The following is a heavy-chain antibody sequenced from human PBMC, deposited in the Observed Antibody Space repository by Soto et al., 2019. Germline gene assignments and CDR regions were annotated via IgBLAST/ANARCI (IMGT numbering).Heavy chain of an antibody. CDR3: AKALDYDSSGSPFDP. V-gene: IGHV3-9*01. Sequence: PGGSLRLSCAASGSTFDDYAMHWVRQAPGKGLEWVSGISWNSGSIGYAESVKGRFTISRDNAKNSLYLQMNSLRAEDTALYYCAKALDYDSSGSPFDPWGQGTLVTVSS. J-gene: IGHJ5*02. D-gene: IGHD3-22*01. CDR2: ISWNSGSI. CDR1: GSTFDDYA.